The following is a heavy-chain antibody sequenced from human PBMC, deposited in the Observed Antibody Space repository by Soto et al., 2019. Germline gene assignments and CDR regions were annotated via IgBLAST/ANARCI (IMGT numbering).Heavy chain of an antibody. CDR3: AREGNLEYSSSSSGYYYYYYGMDV. D-gene: IGHD6-6*01. J-gene: IGHJ6*02. Sequence: PGESLKISCKGSGYSFTSYWISWVRQMPGKGLEWMGRIDPSDSYTNYSPSFQGHVTISADKSISTAYLQWSSLKASDTAMYYCAREGNLEYSSSSSGYYYYYYGMDVWGQGTTVTV. V-gene: IGHV5-10-1*01. CDR1: GYSFTSYW. CDR2: IDPSDSYT.